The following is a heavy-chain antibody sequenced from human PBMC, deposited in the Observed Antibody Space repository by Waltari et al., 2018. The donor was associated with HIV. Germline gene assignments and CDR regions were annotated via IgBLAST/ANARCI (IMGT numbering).Heavy chain of an antibody. J-gene: IGHJ4*02. CDR1: RGSFSSTTYY. CDR2: IYYSGST. CDR3: ARSSCSGNNNCAYIFDY. D-gene: IGHD2-15*01. Sequence: QLRLQESGPGLVKPSETLSLTCTASRGSFSSTTYYWGWIRQPPGKGLEYIGTIYYSGSTYYNPSLKSRVTISVDTSNNQFSLRLSSVTAADTAMYYCARSSCSGNNNCAYIFDYWGQGTLVTVSS. V-gene: IGHV4-39*01.